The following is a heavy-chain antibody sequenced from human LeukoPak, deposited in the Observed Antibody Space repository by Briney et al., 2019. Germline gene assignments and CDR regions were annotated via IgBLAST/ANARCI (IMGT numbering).Heavy chain of an antibody. J-gene: IGHJ4*02. D-gene: IGHD6-19*01. CDR1: GYTFRRNG. CDR3: AKEASRGWF. V-gene: IGHV3-23*01. Sequence: GGSLRLSCAASGYTFRRNGMQWVRQAPGKGLEWVSGLSSSGGNTYSPASVTGRFTSSRDKSKSTLYLQMNRLKAVVTALNYCAKEASRGWFWEQGSLVTVSA. CDR2: LSSSGGNT.